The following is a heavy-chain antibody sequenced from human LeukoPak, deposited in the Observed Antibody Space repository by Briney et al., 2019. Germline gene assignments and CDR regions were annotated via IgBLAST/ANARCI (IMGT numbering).Heavy chain of an antibody. CDR2: IYYSGST. Sequence: PSETLSLTCTVSGGSISSYYWSWIRQPPGKGLEWIGYIYYSGSTNYNPSLKSRVTISVDTSKNQFSLKLSSVTAADTAVYYCAREGDSYDYVWGSYRYTSWGQGTMVTVSS. J-gene: IGHJ3*01. D-gene: IGHD3-16*02. CDR3: AREGDSYDYVWGSYRYTS. CDR1: GGSISSYY. V-gene: IGHV4-59*01.